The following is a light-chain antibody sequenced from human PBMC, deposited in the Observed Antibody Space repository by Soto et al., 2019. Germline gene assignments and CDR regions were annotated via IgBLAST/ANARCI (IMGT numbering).Light chain of an antibody. V-gene: IGLV4-69*01. CDR1: SGHRSYA. Sequence: QLVLTQSPSASASLGASVKLTCTLSSGHRSYAIAWHQQQPEKGPRYLMKLNSDGSHSKGDGIPDRFSGSSSGAERYLTSSSRQSEEEADYYCQTWGTGTQGYVVFGGGTKLTVL. CDR3: QTWGTGTQGYVV. CDR2: LNSDGSH. J-gene: IGLJ2*01.